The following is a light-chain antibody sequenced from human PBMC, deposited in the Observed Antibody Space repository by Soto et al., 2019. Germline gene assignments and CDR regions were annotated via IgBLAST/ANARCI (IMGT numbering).Light chain of an antibody. CDR2: EDS. CDR1: SSDVGGYNL. V-gene: IGLV2-23*02. Sequence: QSALTQPASVSGSPGQSITISCTGTSSDVGGYNLVSWYQQRPGKAPKLMIYEDSKRPSGVSDRFSGSTSANTASLTISRLQAEDEADYYCCSYAGGGTFEFGGGTKLTVL. CDR3: CSYAGGGTFE. J-gene: IGLJ2*01.